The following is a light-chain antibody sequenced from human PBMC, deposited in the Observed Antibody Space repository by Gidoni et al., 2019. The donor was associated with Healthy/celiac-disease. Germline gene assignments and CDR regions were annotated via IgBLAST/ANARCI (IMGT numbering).Light chain of an antibody. CDR3: QQRSNWPPT. J-gene: IGKJ4*01. Sequence: EIVLTQSPATLSLSPGERATLSCSASQSVSSYLAWYQQKPGQAPRLLIYDAPNSATGIPARFSGSGSGTDFTLTSSSLEPEDFAVYYCQQRSNWPPTFGGGTKVEIK. CDR1: QSVSSY. CDR2: DAP. V-gene: IGKV3-11*01.